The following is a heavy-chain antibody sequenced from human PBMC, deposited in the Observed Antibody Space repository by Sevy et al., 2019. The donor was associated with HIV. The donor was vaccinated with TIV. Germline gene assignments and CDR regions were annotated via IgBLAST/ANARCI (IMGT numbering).Heavy chain of an antibody. D-gene: IGHD3-22*01. V-gene: IGHV3-33*01. CDR3: ARGGDFNDRSAKRDFDY. J-gene: IGHJ4*02. Sequence: RGSLRLSCAASGFTFSNYGMHWVRQAPGKGLEWVAVIWNDGSNKYYADSVKGRFTISRDNSKNKLYLQMNSLRVEDTAVYFCARGGDFNDRSAKRDFDYWGQGTLVTVSS. CDR1: GFTFSNYG. CDR2: IWNDGSNK.